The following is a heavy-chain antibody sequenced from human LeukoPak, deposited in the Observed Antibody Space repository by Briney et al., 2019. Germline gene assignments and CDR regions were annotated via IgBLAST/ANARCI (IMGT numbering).Heavy chain of an antibody. J-gene: IGHJ5*02. Sequence: PSETLSLTCTVSGGSISSYYWSWIRQPPGKGLEWIGYISHSGSTNYNPSLKSRVTISVDTSKNQFSLKLSSVTAADTAVYYCARSANRGVLRRWFDPWGQGTLVTVSS. CDR2: ISHSGST. CDR1: GGSISSYY. V-gene: IGHV4-59*12. D-gene: IGHD3-10*01. CDR3: ARSANRGVLRRWFDP.